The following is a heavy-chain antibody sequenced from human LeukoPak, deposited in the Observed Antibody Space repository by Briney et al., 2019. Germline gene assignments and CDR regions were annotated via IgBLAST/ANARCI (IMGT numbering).Heavy chain of an antibody. CDR2: IYSGGNT. CDR3: ARKYTYGLD. CDR1: GFTVSSNF. J-gene: IGHJ4*02. D-gene: IGHD5-18*01. Sequence: GGSLRLSCAASGFTVSSNFMSWVRQAPGQGLELVSGIYSGGNTYYADSVRGRFTIFRDNSKNTPYLQMNSLRAEDTAMYYCARKYTYGLDWGQGTLVTVSS. V-gene: IGHV3-66*01.